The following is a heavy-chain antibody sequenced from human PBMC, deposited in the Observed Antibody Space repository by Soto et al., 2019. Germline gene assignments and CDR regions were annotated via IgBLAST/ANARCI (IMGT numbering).Heavy chain of an antibody. J-gene: IGHJ4*02. V-gene: IGHV1-69*12. CDR3: ARGQTGGGWGYYFDY. D-gene: IGHD3-16*01. CDR2: IIPIFGTA. CDR1: GGTFSSYA. Sequence: QVQLVQSGAEVKKPGSSVKVSCKASGGTFSSYAIDWVRQAPGQGLEWMGGIIPIFGTADYAQKFQGRVTITADESTSTASMALSSLRSEDTAVYYCARGQTGGGWGYYFDYWGQGTLVTVSS.